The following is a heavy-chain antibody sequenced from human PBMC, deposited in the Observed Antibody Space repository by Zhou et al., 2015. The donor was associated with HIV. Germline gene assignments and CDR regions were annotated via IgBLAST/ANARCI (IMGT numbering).Heavy chain of an antibody. CDR1: GGTFSSYA. D-gene: IGHD5-24*01. Sequence: QVQLVQSGAEVKKPGSSVKVSCKASGGTFSSYAISWVRQAPGQGLEWMGGIIPIFGTANYAQKFQGRVTITADESTSTAYMELSSLRSEDTAVYYCARGDFMLMATKQGHGDYFDYWGQGTLVTVSS. J-gene: IGHJ4*02. V-gene: IGHV1-69*01. CDR3: ARGDFMLMATKQGHGDYFDY. CDR2: IIPIFGTA.